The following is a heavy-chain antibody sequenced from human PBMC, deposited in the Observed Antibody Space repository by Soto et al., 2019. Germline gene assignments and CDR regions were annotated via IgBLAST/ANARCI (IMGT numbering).Heavy chain of an antibody. CDR2: ISAYNGNT. V-gene: IGHV1-18*01. D-gene: IGHD3-10*01. Sequence: ASVTVSCKASGYTFTSYGISWVRQAPGQGLEWMGWISAYNGNTNYAQKLQGRVTMTTDTSTSTAYMELRSLRSDDTAVYYCARVPMVRGVNDAFDIWGQGTMVTVSS. CDR1: GYTFTSYG. CDR3: ARVPMVRGVNDAFDI. J-gene: IGHJ3*02.